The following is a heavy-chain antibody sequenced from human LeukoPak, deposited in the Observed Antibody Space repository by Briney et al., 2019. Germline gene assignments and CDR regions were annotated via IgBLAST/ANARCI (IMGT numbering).Heavy chain of an antibody. D-gene: IGHD3-10*01. Sequence: PGGSLRLSCAASGFIFDDYAMHWVRQAPGKGLAWVSGLNRNGGRTGYADSVKGGFTISRDNAKNSLYLQMNSLRAEDTAVYCCASLVRGVNTNDAFDIWGQGTMVTVSS. CDR3: ASLVRGVNTNDAFDI. J-gene: IGHJ3*02. CDR1: GFIFDDYA. CDR2: LNRNGGRT. V-gene: IGHV3-20*04.